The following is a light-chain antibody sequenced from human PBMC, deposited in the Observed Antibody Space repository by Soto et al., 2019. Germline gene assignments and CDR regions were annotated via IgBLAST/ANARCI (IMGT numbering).Light chain of an antibody. CDR2: DVS. V-gene: IGLV2-14*01. CDR1: SSDVGGYNY. J-gene: IGLJ1*01. CDR3: SSYTSSSTLYV. Sequence: QAVVTQPASVSGAPGQSITISCTGTSSDVGGYNYVSWYQQHPGKAPKLMIYDVSNRPSGVSNRFSGSKSGNTASLTISGLQAEDEDDYYCSSYTSSSTLYVFGTGTKLTVL.